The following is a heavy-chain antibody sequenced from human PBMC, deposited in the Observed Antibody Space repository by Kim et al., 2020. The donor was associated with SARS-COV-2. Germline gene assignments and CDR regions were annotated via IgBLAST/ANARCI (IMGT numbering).Heavy chain of an antibody. Sequence: GGSLRLSCAASGFTFSSYAMHWVRQAPGKGLEWVAVISYDGSNKYYADSVKGRFTISRDNSKNTLYLQMNSLRAEDTAVYYCARDGGRLGSYSIGHRGKSFDYWGQGTLVTVSS. CDR3: ARDGGRLGSYSIGHRGKSFDY. CDR1: GFTFSSYA. J-gene: IGHJ4*02. D-gene: IGHD4-4*01. CDR2: ISYDGSNK. V-gene: IGHV3-30-3*01.